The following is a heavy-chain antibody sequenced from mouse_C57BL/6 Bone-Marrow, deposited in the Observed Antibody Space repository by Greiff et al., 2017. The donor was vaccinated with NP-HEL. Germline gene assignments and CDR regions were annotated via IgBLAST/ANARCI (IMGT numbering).Heavy chain of an antibody. CDR1: GFNIKDDY. CDR2: IDPENGDT. Sequence: VQLQQSGAELVRPGASVKLSCTASGFNIKDDYMHWVKQRPEKGLEWIGWIDPENGDTEYASKFQGKATITADTSSNTAYLQLSSLTSEDTAFYYCTTFYFDYWGQGTTLTVSS. CDR3: TTFYFDY. J-gene: IGHJ2*01. V-gene: IGHV14-4*01.